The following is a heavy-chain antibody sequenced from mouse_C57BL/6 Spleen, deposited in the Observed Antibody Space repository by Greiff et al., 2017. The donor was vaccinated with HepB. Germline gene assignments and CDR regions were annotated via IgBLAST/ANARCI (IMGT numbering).Heavy chain of an antibody. J-gene: IGHJ2*01. CDR2: TNPTNGRT. D-gene: IGHD1-1*01. V-gene: IGHV1S81*02. CDR1: GYTFTSYW. Sequence: VQLQQSGAELVKAGASVKMSCKASGYTFTSYWMHWVKQRLGQGLEWFAETNPTNGRTYYNEKFKSKATLTVDKSSSTAYMLLSGPTFEDSAVYYCARIKKIVATYFDYCGQGTLSQSPQ. CDR3: ARIKKIVATYFDY.